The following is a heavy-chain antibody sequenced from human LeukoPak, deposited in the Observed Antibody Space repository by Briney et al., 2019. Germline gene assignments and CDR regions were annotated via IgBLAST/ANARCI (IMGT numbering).Heavy chain of an antibody. J-gene: IGHJ4*02. CDR3: ARKYGY. D-gene: IGHD2/OR15-2a*01. CDR1: GGSFSGYY. Sequence: SETLSLTCAVYGGSFSGYYWSWIRQPPGKGLEWIGEINHSGSTNYNPSLKSRVTISVDTSKNQFSLKLSSVTAADTAVYYCARKYGYWGQGTLVTVSS. V-gene: IGHV4-34*01. CDR2: INHSGST.